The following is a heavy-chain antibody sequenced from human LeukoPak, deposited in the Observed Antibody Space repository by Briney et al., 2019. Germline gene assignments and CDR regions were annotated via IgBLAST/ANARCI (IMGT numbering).Heavy chain of an antibody. CDR1: GFPFDDYA. CDR3: AKDMGDGYNYEGYFDY. D-gene: IGHD5-24*01. J-gene: IGHJ4*02. Sequence: GSLILSFAASGFPFDDYAMHRVRQAPGKGLELVSLIIGDGGSTYCADSVKGRFTIFRDNSKNSLYLQMNSLRTEDTALYYCAKDMGDGYNYEGYFDYWGQGTLVTVSS. V-gene: IGHV3-43*02. CDR2: IIGDGGST.